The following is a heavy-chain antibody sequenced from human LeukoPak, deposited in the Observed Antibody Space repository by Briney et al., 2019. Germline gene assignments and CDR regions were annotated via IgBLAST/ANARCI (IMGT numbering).Heavy chain of an antibody. CDR2: IYYSGST. V-gene: IGHV4-59*01. J-gene: IGHJ6*03. CDR3: ARAMGELSLFYYYYMDV. Sequence: PSETLSLTCSVSGGSISSYYWRWIRQPPGKGLEWIGYIYYSGSTNYNPSLKSRVTISVDTSKNQFSLKLSSVTAADTAVYYCARAMGELSLFYYYYMDVWGKGTTVTVSS. D-gene: IGHD3-16*02. CDR1: GGSISSYY.